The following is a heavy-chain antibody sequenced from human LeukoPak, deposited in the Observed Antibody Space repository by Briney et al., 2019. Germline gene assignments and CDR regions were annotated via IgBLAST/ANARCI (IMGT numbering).Heavy chain of an antibody. D-gene: IGHD2-2*01. J-gene: IGHJ5*02. CDR1: GYSISSGYY. Sequence: SETLSLTCTVSGYSISSGYYWGWIRQPPGKGLEWIGSIYHSGSTYYNPSLKSRVTISVDTSKNHFSLKLSSVTAADTAVYYCASTQDIVVVPAADNWFDPWGQGTLVTVSS. CDR2: IYHSGST. V-gene: IGHV4-38-2*02. CDR3: ASTQDIVVVPAADNWFDP.